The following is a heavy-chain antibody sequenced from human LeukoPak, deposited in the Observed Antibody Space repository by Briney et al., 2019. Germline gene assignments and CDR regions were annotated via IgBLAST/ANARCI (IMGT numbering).Heavy chain of an antibody. J-gene: IGHJ4*02. V-gene: IGHV3-21*01. Sequence: GGSLRLSCAASGFTFSSYSMSWVRQAPGKGLEWVSSITGSSTSRYYADSLKGRFTISRDNAKNSLYLQMNSLRAEDTAVYYCASGFDYWGQGTLVTVSS. CDR2: ITGSSTSR. CDR1: GFTFSSYS. CDR3: ASGFDY.